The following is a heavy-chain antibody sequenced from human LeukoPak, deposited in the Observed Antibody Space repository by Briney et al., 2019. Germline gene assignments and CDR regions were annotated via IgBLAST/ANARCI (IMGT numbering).Heavy chain of an antibody. CDR3: ARDNLLLTGAFDY. Sequence: GSLRLSCAASGFTFNSYAMSWVRQAPGKGLEWVANIKKEDGSEKNYVDSVKGRFTISRDNAKNSLYLQMNSLRVEDTAVYYCARDNLLLTGAFDYWGQGTLVTVSS. J-gene: IGHJ4*02. CDR2: IKKEDGSEK. D-gene: IGHD7-27*01. V-gene: IGHV3-7*01. CDR1: GFTFNSYA.